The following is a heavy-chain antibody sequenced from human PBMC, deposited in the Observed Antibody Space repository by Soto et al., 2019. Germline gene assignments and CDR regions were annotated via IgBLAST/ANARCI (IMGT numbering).Heavy chain of an antibody. D-gene: IGHD3-10*01. Sequence: SETLSLTCTVSGGSISSGDYYWSWIRQPPGKGLEWIGYIYYSGSTYYNPSLKSRVTISVDTSKNQFSLKLSSVTAADTAVYYCARDSPITMVRGAHLGYYGMDVWGQGTTVTVS. J-gene: IGHJ6*02. V-gene: IGHV4-30-4*01. CDR1: GGSISSGDYY. CDR3: ARDSPITMVRGAHLGYYGMDV. CDR2: IYYSGST.